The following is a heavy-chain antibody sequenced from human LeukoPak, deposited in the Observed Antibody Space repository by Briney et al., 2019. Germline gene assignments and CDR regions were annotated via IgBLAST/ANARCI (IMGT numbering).Heavy chain of an antibody. Sequence: GRSLTLSCAASGSTFTSYWIHWARQAPRDWLVWVSRINSDGSSTTYADSVKGRFTISRDNAKNTLYLQMNSLRAEGTAVYYCARFHASGNWGQGTLVTVSS. CDR2: INSDGSST. J-gene: IGHJ4*02. CDR3: ARFHASGN. D-gene: IGHD3-10*01. V-gene: IGHV3-74*01. CDR1: GSTFTSYW.